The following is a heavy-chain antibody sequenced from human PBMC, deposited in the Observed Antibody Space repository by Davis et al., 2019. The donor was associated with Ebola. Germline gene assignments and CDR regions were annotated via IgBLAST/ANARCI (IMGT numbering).Heavy chain of an antibody. V-gene: IGHV3-30*02. CDR1: GFSFSSYA. Sequence: PGGSLRLSCAASGFSFSSYAMHWVRQAPGKGLEWVAFISYDGRNKYYADSVKGRFTFSRDNSKNTLYLQMDTLRVEDTAVYYCAGEVLASFDYWGQGILVTVSS. D-gene: IGHD4/OR15-4a*01. J-gene: IGHJ4*02. CDR3: AGEVLASFDY. CDR2: ISYDGRNK.